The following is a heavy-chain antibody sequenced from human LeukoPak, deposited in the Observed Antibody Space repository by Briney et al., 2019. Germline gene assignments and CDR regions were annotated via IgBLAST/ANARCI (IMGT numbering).Heavy chain of an antibody. CDR1: GFTFSSYA. V-gene: IGHV3-23*01. Sequence: GGSLRLSCAASGFTFSSYAMSWVRQAPGKGLEWVSAISGSGGSTYYADSVKGRFTIPRDNSKNTPYLQRNSRRAEDTAVYYCAKEGIAAAGSPFYYSGQGTLVTVSS. D-gene: IGHD6-13*01. CDR3: AKEGIAAAGSPFYY. CDR2: ISGSGGST. J-gene: IGHJ4*02.